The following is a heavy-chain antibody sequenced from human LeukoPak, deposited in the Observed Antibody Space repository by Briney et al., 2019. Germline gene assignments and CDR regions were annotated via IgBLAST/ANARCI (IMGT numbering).Heavy chain of an antibody. CDR3: ARDDYYYDSSGYYYYFDY. CDR2: INPNSGGT. CDR1: GYTFTGYY. D-gene: IGHD3-22*01. Sequence: ASVKVSCKASGYTFTGYYMHWVQQAPGQGLEWMGWINPNSGGTNYAQKFQGRVTMTRDTSTSTVYMELSSLRSEDTAVYYCARDDYYYDSSGYYYYFDYWGQGTLVTVSS. V-gene: IGHV1-2*02. J-gene: IGHJ4*02.